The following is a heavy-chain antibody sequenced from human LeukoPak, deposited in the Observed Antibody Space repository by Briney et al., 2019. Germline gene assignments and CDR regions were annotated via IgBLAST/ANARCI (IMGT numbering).Heavy chain of an antibody. CDR2: IYSGGST. Sequence: PGGSLRLSCAASGFTVSSNYMSWVRQAPGKGLEWVSVIYSGGSTYYADSVKGRFTISRDNSKNTLYLQMNSLRAEDTAVYYCARVYIPYYDILTSYYPDAFDIWGQGTMVTVSS. J-gene: IGHJ3*02. CDR3: ARVYIPYYDILTSYYPDAFDI. V-gene: IGHV3-66*01. CDR1: GFTVSSNY. D-gene: IGHD3-9*01.